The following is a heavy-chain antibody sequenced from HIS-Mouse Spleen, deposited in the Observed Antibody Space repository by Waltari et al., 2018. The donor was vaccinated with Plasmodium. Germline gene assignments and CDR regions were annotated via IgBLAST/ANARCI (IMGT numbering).Heavy chain of an antibody. CDR3: AKVYYDFWSGYYDAFDI. V-gene: IGHV3-30*18. D-gene: IGHD3-3*01. J-gene: IGHJ3*02. CDR2: ISYDGSNK. Sequence: QVQLVESGGGVVQPGRSLRLSCSASGFTFSSYGMHWVARVPGQGLEWVAVISYDGSNKYYADSVKGRFTISRDNSKNTLYLQMNSLRAEDTAVYYCAKVYYDFWSGYYDAFDIWGQGTMVTVSS. CDR1: GFTFSSYG.